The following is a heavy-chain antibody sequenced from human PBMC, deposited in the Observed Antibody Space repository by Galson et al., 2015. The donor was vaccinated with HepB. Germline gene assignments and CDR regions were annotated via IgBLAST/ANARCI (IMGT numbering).Heavy chain of an antibody. CDR2: ISGGGGDSA. CDR1: GFTFTTYA. V-gene: IGHV3-23*01. CDR3: AKYGPGAPGDY. Sequence: SLRLSCAASGFTFTTYALSWVRQAPGKGLEWVSSISGGGGDSAYYADSVKGRFTISRDNSKNTLYLQMNSLRVGDTAVYYCAKYGPGAPGDYWGQGTLVTVSS. D-gene: IGHD4-17*01. J-gene: IGHJ4*02.